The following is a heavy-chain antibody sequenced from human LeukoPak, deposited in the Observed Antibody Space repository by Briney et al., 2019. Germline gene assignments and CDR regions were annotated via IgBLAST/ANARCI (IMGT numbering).Heavy chain of an antibody. CDR1: GGSFSGYY. CDR2: INHSGST. D-gene: IGHD3-22*01. CDR3: ARGPYYDSSGYYYYFDY. J-gene: IGHJ4*02. Sequence: KPSETLSLTCAVYGGSFSGYYWSWIRQPPGKGLEWIGEINHSGSTNYNPSLKSRVTISVDTSKNQFSLKLSSVTAADTAVYYCARGPYYDSSGYYYYFDYWGQGTLVTVSS. V-gene: IGHV4-34*01.